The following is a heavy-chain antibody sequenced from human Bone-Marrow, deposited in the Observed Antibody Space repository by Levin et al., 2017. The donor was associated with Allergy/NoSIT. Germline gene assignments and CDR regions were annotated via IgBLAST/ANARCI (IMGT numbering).Heavy chain of an antibody. Sequence: GGSLRLSCAASGFTFSSYAMHWVRQAPGKGLEWVAVISYDGSNKYYADSVKGRFTISRDNSKNTLYLQMNSLRAEDTAVYYCARDSVRGLFDYWGQGTLVTVSS. CDR3: ARDSVRGLFDY. D-gene: IGHD3-10*01. CDR1: GFTFSSYA. V-gene: IGHV3-30*04. CDR2: ISYDGSNK. J-gene: IGHJ4*02.